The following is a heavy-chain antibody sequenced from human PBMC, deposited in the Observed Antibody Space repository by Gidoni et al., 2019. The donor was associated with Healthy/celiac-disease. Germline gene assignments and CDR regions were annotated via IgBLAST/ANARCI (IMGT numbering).Heavy chain of an antibody. CDR1: GFTFSSYA. V-gene: IGHV3-23*01. D-gene: IGHD6-6*01. Sequence: EVQLLESGGGLVQPGGSLRLSCAASGFTFSSYAMSWVRQAPGNGLEWVTAISGSVGSTYYADSGKGRFTISRDNSKNTLDLQMNSLRAEDTAVYYCTKDRSSKQLVLGDYWGQGTLVTVSS. CDR3: TKDRSSKQLVLGDY. CDR2: ISGSVGST. J-gene: IGHJ4*02.